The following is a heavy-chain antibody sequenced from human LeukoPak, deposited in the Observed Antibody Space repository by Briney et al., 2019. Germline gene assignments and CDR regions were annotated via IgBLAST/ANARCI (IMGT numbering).Heavy chain of an antibody. CDR3: ARGGDSSSWRFDP. D-gene: IGHD6-13*01. CDR2: INPNSGGT. Sequence: ASVKVSCKASGYTFTGYYMHWLRQAPGQGLEWMGRINPNSGGTNYAQKFQGRVTMTRDTSISTAYMELSRLRSDDTAVYYCARGGDSSSWRFDPWGQGTLVTVSS. V-gene: IGHV1-2*06. J-gene: IGHJ5*02. CDR1: GYTFTGYY.